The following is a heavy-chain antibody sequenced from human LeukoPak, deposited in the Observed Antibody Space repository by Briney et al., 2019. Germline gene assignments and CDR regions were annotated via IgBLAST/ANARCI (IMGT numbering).Heavy chain of an antibody. CDR2: IKQDGIEK. V-gene: IGHV3-7*01. CDR1: GFTFSSYW. CDR3: AKEGAYPIITYDS. Sequence: GGSLRLSCVPSGFTFSSYWMNWVRQAPGKGLEWVANIKQDGIEKNYVDSVKGRFSISRDNAKNSLYLQMDSLRAEDTAVYYCAKEGAYPIITYDSWGQGALVTVSS. D-gene: IGHD3-10*01. J-gene: IGHJ5*01.